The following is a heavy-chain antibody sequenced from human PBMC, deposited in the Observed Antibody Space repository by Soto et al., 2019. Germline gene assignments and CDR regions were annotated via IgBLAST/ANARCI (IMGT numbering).Heavy chain of an antibody. D-gene: IGHD1-26*01. Sequence: GGSLRLSCAASGFTFSSYSMNWARQAPGKGLEWVSYISSSGSNIYYTDSAKGRFTISRDNAKTSLYLQMNSLRAEDTAVYYCARGTGELDHWGQGTLVTVSS. J-gene: IGHJ4*02. CDR2: ISSSGSNI. V-gene: IGHV3-48*04. CDR3: ARGTGELDH. CDR1: GFTFSSYS.